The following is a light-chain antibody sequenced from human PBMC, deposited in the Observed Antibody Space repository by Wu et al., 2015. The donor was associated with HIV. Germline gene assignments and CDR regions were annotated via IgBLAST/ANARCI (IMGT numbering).Light chain of an antibody. Sequence: IVLTQSPATLSLSPGERVTLSCRASQDIRTYLAWYQQKPGQAPRLLIYDASNRASGIPARFRGSGSETDFTLTISSLESEDFAVYYCQQRYTWPLTFGGGTKVEIK. J-gene: IGKJ4*01. CDR2: DAS. CDR3: QQRYTWPLT. CDR1: QDIRTY. V-gene: IGKV3-11*01.